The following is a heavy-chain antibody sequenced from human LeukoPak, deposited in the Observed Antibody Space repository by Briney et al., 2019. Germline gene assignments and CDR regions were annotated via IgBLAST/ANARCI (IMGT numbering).Heavy chain of an antibody. Sequence: GGSLRLSCAASGFSFSSYDMHWVRHTTGEGLEWVSAIGTAGDPYYAGSVKGRFTISRENAQNSLYLQMNSLRAGDTAVYYYARGSLGAPNAFDIWGQGTMVTVSS. V-gene: IGHV3-13*05. CDR1: GFSFSSYD. CDR2: IGTAGDP. D-gene: IGHD1-26*01. J-gene: IGHJ3*02. CDR3: ARGSLGAPNAFDI.